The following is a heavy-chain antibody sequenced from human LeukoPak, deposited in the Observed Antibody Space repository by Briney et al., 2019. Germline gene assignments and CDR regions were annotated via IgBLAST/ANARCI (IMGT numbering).Heavy chain of an antibody. CDR3: ARVRFGSGTDGVY. CDR2: INPISGGT. V-gene: IGHV1-2*02. CDR1: GYTFTGYY. D-gene: IGHD1-26*01. J-gene: IGHJ4*02. Sequence: ASVKVSCKASGYTFTGYYMHWVRQAPGQGLEWMGWINPISGGTNYAQKFQGRVTMTRDTSISTAYMELSRLRSDDTAVYYCARVRFGSGTDGVYWGQGTLVTVSS.